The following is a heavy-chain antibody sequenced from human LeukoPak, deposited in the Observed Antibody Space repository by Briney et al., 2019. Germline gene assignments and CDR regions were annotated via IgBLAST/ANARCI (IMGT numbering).Heavy chain of an antibody. V-gene: IGHV3-23*01. CDR2: ISGSGDST. CDR3: AKDRDYGSGSYYYGFDP. CDR1: GFTFSSYA. Sequence: PGGSLRLSCAASGFTFSSYAMSWVRQAPGKGLEWVSAISGSGDSTYQPDSVKGRFTISRDNSKNTLYLQMNSLRVEDTAVYYCAKDRDYGSGSYYYGFDPWGQGTLVTVSS. D-gene: IGHD3-10*01. J-gene: IGHJ5*02.